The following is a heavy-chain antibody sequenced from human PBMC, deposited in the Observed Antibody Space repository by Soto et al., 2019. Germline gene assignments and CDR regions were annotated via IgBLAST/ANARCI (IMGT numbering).Heavy chain of an antibody. CDR2: LTGSSSNI. Sequence: LRLSCAASGFSFRNYAMSWVRQAPGKGLEWISTLTGSSSNIYYADSVKGRFAISRDNSRNTLYLQMNSLTAEDTAVYYCANGRATYGLLTHDYWGQGTLVTVSS. V-gene: IGHV3-23*01. CDR1: GFSFRNYA. CDR3: ANGRATYGLLTHDY. D-gene: IGHD3-10*01. J-gene: IGHJ4*02.